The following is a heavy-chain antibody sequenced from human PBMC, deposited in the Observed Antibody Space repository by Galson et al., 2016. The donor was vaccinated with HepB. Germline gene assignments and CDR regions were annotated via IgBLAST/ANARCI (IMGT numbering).Heavy chain of an antibody. CDR1: GYTFTSYY. V-gene: IGHV1-46*01. D-gene: IGHD1-14*01. CDR2: INPSGGSA. J-gene: IGHJ3*02. Sequence: SVKVSCKASGYTFTSYYIHWVRQAPGQGLEWMGIINPSGGSASYAQRFQGRVTMTRDTSTRTVYMELRSLRFEDTAVYYCARNHNSDAFDIWGQGTMVTVSS. CDR3: ARNHNSDAFDI.